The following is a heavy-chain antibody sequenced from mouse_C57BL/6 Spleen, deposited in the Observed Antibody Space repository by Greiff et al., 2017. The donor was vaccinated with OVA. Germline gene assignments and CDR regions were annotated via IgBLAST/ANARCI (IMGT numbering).Heavy chain of an antibody. Sequence: VQLQQPGAELVKPGASVKMSCKASGYTFTSYWITWVKQRPGQGLEWIGDIYPGSGSTNYNEKFKSKATLTVDTSSSTAYMQLSSLTSEDSAVYYCARFITTVVDYYAMDYWGQGTSVTVSS. V-gene: IGHV1-55*01. J-gene: IGHJ4*01. CDR2: IYPGSGST. D-gene: IGHD1-1*01. CDR3: ARFITTVVDYYAMDY. CDR1: GYTFTSYW.